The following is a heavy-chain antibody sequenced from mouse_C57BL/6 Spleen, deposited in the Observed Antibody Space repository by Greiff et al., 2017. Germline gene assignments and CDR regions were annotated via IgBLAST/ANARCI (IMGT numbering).Heavy chain of an antibody. D-gene: IGHD4-1*01. CDR1: GYTFTSYW. CDR3: ARSVTANWDGFDY. V-gene: IGHV1-7*01. Sequence: QVQLKESGAELAKPGASVKLSCKASGYTFTSYWMHWVKQRPGQGLEWIGYINPSSGYTKYNQKFKDKATLTADKSSSTAYMQLSSLTYEDSAVYYCARSVTANWDGFDYWGQGTTLTVSS. CDR2: INPSSGYT. J-gene: IGHJ2*01.